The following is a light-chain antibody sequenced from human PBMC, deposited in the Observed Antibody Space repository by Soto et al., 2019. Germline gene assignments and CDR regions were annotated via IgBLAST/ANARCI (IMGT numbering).Light chain of an antibody. V-gene: IGLV2-11*01. CDR1: SSDVGGYNY. CDR2: DVS. J-gene: IGLJ3*02. CDR3: CSYAGSSTLWV. Sequence: QSALTQPRSVSGSPGQSVTISCTGTSSDVGGYNYVSWYQQHPGKAPKLMIYDVSKRPSGVPDRFSGSKSGNTASLTISGLQAEDEADYYCCSYAGSSTLWVFGGGTKPTVL.